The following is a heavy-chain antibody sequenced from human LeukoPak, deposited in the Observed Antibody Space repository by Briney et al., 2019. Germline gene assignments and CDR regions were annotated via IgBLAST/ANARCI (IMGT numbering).Heavy chain of an antibody. J-gene: IGHJ5*02. CDR3: ARDSITMVRGVIINNWFDP. Sequence: SETLSLTCTVSGYSISSGYYWGWIRQPPGKGLEWIGSIYHSGSTNYNPSLKSRATISVDKSKNQFSLKLSSVTAADTAVYYCARDSITMVRGVIINNWFDPWGQGTLVTVSS. D-gene: IGHD3-10*01. V-gene: IGHV4-38-2*02. CDR1: GYSISSGYY. CDR2: IYHSGST.